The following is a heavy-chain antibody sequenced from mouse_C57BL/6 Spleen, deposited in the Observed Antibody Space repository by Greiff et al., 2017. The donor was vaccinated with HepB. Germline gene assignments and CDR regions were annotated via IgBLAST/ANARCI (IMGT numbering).Heavy chain of an antibody. Sequence: EVKVVDSGGGLVQSGRSLRLSCATSGFTFSDFYMEWVRQAPGKGLEWIAASRNKANDYTTEYSASVKGRFIVSRDTSQSILYLQMNALRAEDTAIYYCARDASSYDWYFDVWGTGTTVTVSS. CDR3: ARDASSYDWYFDV. CDR1: GFTFSDFY. D-gene: IGHD1-1*01. CDR2: SRNKANDYTT. V-gene: IGHV7-1*01. J-gene: IGHJ1*03.